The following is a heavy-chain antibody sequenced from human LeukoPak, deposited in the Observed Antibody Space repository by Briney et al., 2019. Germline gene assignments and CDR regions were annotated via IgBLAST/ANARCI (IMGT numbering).Heavy chain of an antibody. CDR1: GGSFSGYY. CDR2: ISHSGST. CDR3: AREKEQGLAYDAFDI. Sequence: SETLSLTCAVSGGSFSGYYWSWIRQPPGKGLEWIGEISHSGSTNYSPSLKSRVTISVDTSKNQFSLNLSSVTPEDTAVYYCAREKEQGLAYDAFDIWGQGTMVTVSS. D-gene: IGHD6-19*01. V-gene: IGHV4-34*01. J-gene: IGHJ3*02.